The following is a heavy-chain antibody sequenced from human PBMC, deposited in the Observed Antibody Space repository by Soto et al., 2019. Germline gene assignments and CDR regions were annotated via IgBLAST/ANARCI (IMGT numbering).Heavy chain of an antibody. CDR2: ISSDESNK. CDR1: GFIFSNYA. D-gene: IGHD2-15*01. CDR3: ARVPGYCGGSSCYGDYYYAMDV. V-gene: IGHV3-30-3*01. Sequence: QVQLVESGGGVVQPGRSPRLSCGASGFIFSNYAMYWVRQAPGKGLEWVAVISSDESNKYYADSVKGRFTISRDNSKTTLYLQMNSLRAEDTAMYYCARVPGYCGGSSCYGDYYYAMDVWGQGTPVTVSS. J-gene: IGHJ6*02.